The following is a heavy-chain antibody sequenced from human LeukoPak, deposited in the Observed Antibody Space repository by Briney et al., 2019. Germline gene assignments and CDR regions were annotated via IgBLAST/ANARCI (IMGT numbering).Heavy chain of an antibody. CDR2: ISSNSSYI. Sequence: GGSLRLSCAASGFTFSSYSMNWVRQAPGKGLEWVSSISSNSSYIYYADSVKGRFTISRDNVKNSLYLQMNSLRAEDTAVYYCARDIPEGFDYWGQGTLVTVSS. V-gene: IGHV3-21*01. J-gene: IGHJ4*02. CDR1: GFTFSSYS. CDR3: ARDIPEGFDY.